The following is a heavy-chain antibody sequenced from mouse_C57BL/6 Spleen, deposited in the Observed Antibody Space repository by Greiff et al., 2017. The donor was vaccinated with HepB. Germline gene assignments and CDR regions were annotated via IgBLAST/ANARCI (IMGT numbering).Heavy chain of an antibody. CDR3: TRKGVYYGNYVGFAY. Sequence: VQLQQSGAELVRPGASVTLSCKASGYTFTDYEMHWVKQTPVHGLEWIGAIDPETGGTAYNQKFKGKAILTADKSSSTAYMELRSLTSEDSAVYYCTRKGVYYGNYVGFAYWGQGTLVTVSA. V-gene: IGHV1-15*01. CDR1: GYTFTDYE. J-gene: IGHJ3*01. D-gene: IGHD2-1*01. CDR2: IDPETGGT.